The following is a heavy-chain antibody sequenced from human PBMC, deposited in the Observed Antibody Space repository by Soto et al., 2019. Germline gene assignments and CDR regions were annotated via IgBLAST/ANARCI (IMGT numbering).Heavy chain of an antibody. CDR1: GGSFSGYY. Sequence: SETLSLTCAVYGGSFSGYYWSWIRQPPGKGLEWIGYIYYSGSTNYNPSLKSRVTISVDTSKNQFSLKLSSVTAADTAVYYCARDLGGWFDPWGQGTLVTVSS. CDR2: IYYSGST. V-gene: IGHV4-59*01. J-gene: IGHJ5*02. D-gene: IGHD3-16*01. CDR3: ARDLGGWFDP.